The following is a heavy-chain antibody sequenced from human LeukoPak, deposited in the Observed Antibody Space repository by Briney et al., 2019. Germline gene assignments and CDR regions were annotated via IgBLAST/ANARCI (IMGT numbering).Heavy chain of an antibody. CDR1: GYTFSGHY. CDR2: ISAYNGNT. CDR3: ARVFVSGSGCLD. Sequence: VASVKVSCKASGYTFSGHYLHWVRQAPGQGLEWMGWISAYNGNTNYAQKLQGRVTMTTDTSTSTAYMELRSLRSDDTAVYYCARVFVSGSGCLDWGQGTLVTVSS. V-gene: IGHV1-18*04. D-gene: IGHD6-19*01. J-gene: IGHJ4*02.